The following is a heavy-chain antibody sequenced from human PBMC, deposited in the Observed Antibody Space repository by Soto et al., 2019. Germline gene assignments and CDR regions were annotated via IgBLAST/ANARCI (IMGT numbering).Heavy chain of an antibody. Sequence: QLQLQESGSGLVKPSQTLSLTCAVSGGSISSGGYSWSWIRQPPGKGLEWIGYIYHSGSTYYNPSLKSRVTISVDRSKNQFSLKLSSVTAADTAVYYCARGGYCSGGSCYKGFWFDPWGQGTLVTVSS. J-gene: IGHJ5*02. V-gene: IGHV4-30-2*01. CDR3: ARGGYCSGGSCYKGFWFDP. CDR1: GGSISSGGYS. CDR2: IYHSGST. D-gene: IGHD2-15*01.